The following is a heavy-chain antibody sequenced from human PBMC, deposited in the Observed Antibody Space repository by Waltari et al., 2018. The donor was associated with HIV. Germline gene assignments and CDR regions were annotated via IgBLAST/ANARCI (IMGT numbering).Heavy chain of an antibody. V-gene: IGHV1-69*04. CDR1: GGTFRSYA. CDR2: IIPILGIA. Sequence: QVQLVPSGAEVKKPGSSVKVSCKASGGTFRSYALSWVRQAPGQGLEWMGRIIPILGIANYAQKCQGRVTITADKSTSTAYMELSSLRSEDTAVYYCARTYSSSWYPDYWGQGTLVTVSS. D-gene: IGHD6-13*01. J-gene: IGHJ4*02. CDR3: ARTYSSSWYPDY.